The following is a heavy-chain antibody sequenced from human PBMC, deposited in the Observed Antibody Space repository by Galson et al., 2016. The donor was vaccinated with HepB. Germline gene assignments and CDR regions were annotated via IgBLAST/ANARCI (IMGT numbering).Heavy chain of an antibody. V-gene: IGHV3-33*03. J-gene: IGHJ4*02. CDR3: ARPKHTGSFLPLFDS. Sequence: SLRLSCAASGFSFKDYGMHWVRQAPGKGLQWLGIIWHDGSSEYYPDSVKGRLTISRENSKNTLYLHMDSLRPEDTAVYYCARPKHTGSFLPLFDSWGQGTLVIVSS. D-gene: IGHD1-14*01. CDR2: IWHDGSSE. CDR1: GFSFKDYG.